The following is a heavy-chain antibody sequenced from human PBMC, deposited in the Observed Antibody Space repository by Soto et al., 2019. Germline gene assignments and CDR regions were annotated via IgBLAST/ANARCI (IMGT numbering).Heavy chain of an antibody. V-gene: IGHV3-23*01. J-gene: IGHJ6*02. CDR1: GFTFSSYA. CDR2: ISGSGGST. Sequence: VQLLESGGGLVQPGGSLRLSCAASGFTFSSYAMSWVRQAPGKGLEWVSAISGSGGSTYYADSVKGRFTISRDNSKNTLYLQMNSLRAEDTAVYYCAKDGYCSSTSCLPRGYYYYGMDVWGQGTTVTVSS. CDR3: AKDGYCSSTSCLPRGYYYYGMDV. D-gene: IGHD2-2*01.